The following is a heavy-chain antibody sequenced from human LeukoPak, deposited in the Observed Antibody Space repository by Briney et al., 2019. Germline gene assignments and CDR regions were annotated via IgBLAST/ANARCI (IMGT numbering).Heavy chain of an antibody. V-gene: IGHV3-30-3*01. CDR3: ARDSSDTVAECYFDY. CDR1: GFTFSSYS. D-gene: IGHD5-12*01. J-gene: IGHJ4*02. Sequence: PGKSLRLSCAASGFTFSSYSIHWVRQAPGKGLEWVAVISYDGSSKDYADSVTGRFTISRDNSKNTLYLQMHSLRPEDTALYYCARDSSDTVAECYFDYWGQGTLVTVSS. CDR2: ISYDGSSK.